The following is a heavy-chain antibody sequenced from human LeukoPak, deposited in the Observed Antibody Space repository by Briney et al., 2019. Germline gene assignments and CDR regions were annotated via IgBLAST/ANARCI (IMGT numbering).Heavy chain of an antibody. CDR2: IWYDGGNI. J-gene: IGHJ4*02. CDR3: AREEHKNWKIDY. Sequence: GGSLRLSCAASGFTFSSYGMHWVRQAPGKGLELVAIIWYDGGNIDYTDSVKGRFTISRDNSKNTLYLQMNSLRAEDTAVYYCAREEHKNWKIDYWGQGTLVTVSS. V-gene: IGHV3-30*02. D-gene: IGHD1-1*01. CDR1: GFTFSSYG.